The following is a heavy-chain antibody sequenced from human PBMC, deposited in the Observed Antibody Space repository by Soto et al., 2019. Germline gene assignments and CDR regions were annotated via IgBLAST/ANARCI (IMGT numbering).Heavy chain of an antibody. CDR1: GGSINYYY. CDR2: IYDTGTT. V-gene: IGHV4-59*01. Sequence: SETLSLTCNVSGGSINYYYWMWIRQPPGKGLEWIGYIYDTGTTNYNPSLKSRVTMSVDTSKSQFSLNLISVTAADTAVYYCSRGRGGHFDSWGHGTLVTVSS. CDR3: SRGRGGHFDS. D-gene: IGHD3-10*01. J-gene: IGHJ4*01.